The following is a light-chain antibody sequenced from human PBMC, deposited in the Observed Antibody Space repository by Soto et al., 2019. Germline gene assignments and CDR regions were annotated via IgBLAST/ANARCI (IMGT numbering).Light chain of an antibody. J-gene: IGKJ4*01. Sequence: DIQLTQSPSRLSLSVGDRVTMTCRASQSSGYWLAWYQKKPGKAPKLLIYKASGLESGVPSRFSGSGSGTDFTLTISILQPDDFATYYCQQYESYSPLTFGGGTKV. CDR1: QSSGYW. CDR3: QQYESYSPLT. CDR2: KAS. V-gene: IGKV1-5*03.